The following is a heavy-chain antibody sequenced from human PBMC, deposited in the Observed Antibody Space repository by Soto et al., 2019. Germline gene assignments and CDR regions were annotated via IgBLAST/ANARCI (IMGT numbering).Heavy chain of an antibody. Sequence: PSQTLSLTCAISGDSVSSNSAAWTWLRQSPSRGLEWLGSTYCRYKWYNEYLVSVHSRITINPNTFKNEFSLQLNSGNPKDFPLYYCARERGVIFEAFETWGQGTVVTVSS. CDR2: TYCRYKWYN. D-gene: IGHD3-10*01. CDR1: GDSVSSNSAA. V-gene: IGHV6-1*01. CDR3: ARERGVIFEAFET. J-gene: IGHJ3*02.